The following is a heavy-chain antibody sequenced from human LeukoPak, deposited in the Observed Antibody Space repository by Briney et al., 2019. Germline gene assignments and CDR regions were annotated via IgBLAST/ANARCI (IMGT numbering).Heavy chain of an antibody. CDR3: AKSLAVPGSPDQ. CDR1: GFTFTYSA. J-gene: IGHJ4*02. CDR2: VSGSGGNT. V-gene: IGHV3-23*01. Sequence: GGSLRLSCAASGFTFTYSAITWVRQAPGKGLEWVSTVSGSGGNTYYADSVKGRFTISRDNSENTVSLQMNSLRAQDTAVYYCAKSLAVPGSPDQWGQGTLVTVSS. D-gene: IGHD6-19*01.